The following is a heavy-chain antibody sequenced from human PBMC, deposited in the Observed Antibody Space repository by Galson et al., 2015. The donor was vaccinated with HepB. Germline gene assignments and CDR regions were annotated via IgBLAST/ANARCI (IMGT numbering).Heavy chain of an antibody. CDR3: AKDREAGVPAAIYAFDM. V-gene: IGHV3-23*01. CDR1: GFTFSSYV. CDR2: ISGNGGST. J-gene: IGHJ3*02. D-gene: IGHD2-2*02. Sequence: SLRLSCAASGFTFSSYVMSWVRQAPGKGLEWVSTISGNGGSTSYADSVKGRFTISRDNSKNTLYLQMNSLRAEDTAIYYCAKDREAGVPAAIYAFDMWGQGTMVTVSS.